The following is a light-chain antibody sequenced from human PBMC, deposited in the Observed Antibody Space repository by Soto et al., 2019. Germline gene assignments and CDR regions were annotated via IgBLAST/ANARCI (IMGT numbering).Light chain of an antibody. Sequence: DIVMTQSPATLSVSPGDRATLSCRASQSVRSNLAWYQHKPGQAPRLLIYGASTRATGIPARFSGSGSGTEFTLTISSLQSEDFAVYYCKQYNNWPPITFGHGTRLEIK. V-gene: IGKV3-15*01. CDR3: KQYNNWPPIT. CDR2: GAS. J-gene: IGKJ5*01. CDR1: QSVRSN.